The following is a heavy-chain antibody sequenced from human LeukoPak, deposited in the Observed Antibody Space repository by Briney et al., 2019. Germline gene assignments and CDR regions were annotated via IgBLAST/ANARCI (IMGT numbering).Heavy chain of an antibody. CDR2: ISAYNGNT. V-gene: IGHV1-18*04. CDR3: AREASIWFGESTAFDY. Sequence: ASVKVSCKASGYTFTGYYMHWVRQAPGQGLEWMGWISAYNGNTNYAQKLQGRVTMTTDTSTSTAYMELRSLRSDDTAVYYCAREASIWFGESTAFDYWGQGTLVTVSS. CDR1: GYTFTGYY. D-gene: IGHD3-10*01. J-gene: IGHJ4*02.